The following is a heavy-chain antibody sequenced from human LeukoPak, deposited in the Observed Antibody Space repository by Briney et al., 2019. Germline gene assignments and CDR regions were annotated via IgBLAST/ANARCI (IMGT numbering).Heavy chain of an antibody. J-gene: IGHJ4*02. Sequence: SETLSLTCAVYGGSFSDYYWNWIRQLPGKGLEWIGEINHSGSTNYNPSLKSRVTISVDTSKNEFSLRLSSVTASDTAVYYCARKRSPYFDYWGQGTLVTVSS. CDR3: ARKRSPYFDY. CDR2: INHSGST. CDR1: GGSFSDYY. V-gene: IGHV4-34*01.